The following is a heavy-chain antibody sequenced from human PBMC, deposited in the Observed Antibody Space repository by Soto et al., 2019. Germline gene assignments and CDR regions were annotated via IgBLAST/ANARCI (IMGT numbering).Heavy chain of an antibody. CDR2: FDPEDGET. D-gene: IGHD2-15*01. CDR3: ATVGIVVVVAAPGRLVRPKHFDY. V-gene: IGHV1-24*01. CDR1: GYTLTELS. Sequence: ASVKVSCKVSGYTLTELSMHWVRQAPGKGLEWMGGFDPEDGETIYAQKFQGRVTMTEDTSTDTAYMELSSLRSEDTAVYYCATVGIVVVVAAPGRLVRPKHFDYWGQGTLVTVSS. J-gene: IGHJ4*02.